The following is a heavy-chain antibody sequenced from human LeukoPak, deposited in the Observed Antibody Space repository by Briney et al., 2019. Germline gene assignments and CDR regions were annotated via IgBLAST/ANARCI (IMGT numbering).Heavy chain of an antibody. CDR1: GVSISSNY. D-gene: IGHD6-13*01. CDR2: MYHSGSG. V-gene: IGHV4-59*08. Sequence: PSETLSLTCTVSGVSISSNYWSWIRQPPGKGLEWIGYMYHSGSGNYNPSLKSRVTISVDTSKNQFSLDVNSVTVADTAVYFCARHQKSSAAGNNWFDPWGQGTLVTVSS. J-gene: IGHJ5*02. CDR3: ARHQKSSAAGNNWFDP.